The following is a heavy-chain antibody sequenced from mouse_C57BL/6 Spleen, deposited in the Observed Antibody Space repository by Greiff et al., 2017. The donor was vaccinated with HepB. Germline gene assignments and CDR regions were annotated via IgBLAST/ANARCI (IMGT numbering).Heavy chain of an antibody. D-gene: IGHD1-1*01. CDR2: INPNNGGT. V-gene: IGHV1-26*01. CDR1: GYTFTDYY. J-gene: IGHJ3*01. Sequence: VQLQQSGPELVKPGASVKISCKASGYTFTDYYMNWVKQSHGKSLEWIGDINPNNGGTSYNQKFKGKATLTVDKSSSTAYMELRSLTSEDSAVYYCARRLGYYYGSSYPFAYWGQGTLVTVSA. CDR3: ARRLGYYYGSSYPFAY.